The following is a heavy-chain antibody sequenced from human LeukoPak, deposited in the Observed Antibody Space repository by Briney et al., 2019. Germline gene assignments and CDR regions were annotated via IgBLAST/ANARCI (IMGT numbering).Heavy chain of an antibody. Sequence: GGSLRLSCAASGFTFSSYAMSWVRQAPGKGLEWVSSISSSSSYIYYADSVKGRFTISRDNAKNSLYLQMNSLRAEDTAVYYCARVYDFWSGYYNYFDYWGQGTLVTVSS. CDR3: ARVYDFWSGYYNYFDY. V-gene: IGHV3-21*01. J-gene: IGHJ4*02. CDR2: ISSSSSYI. D-gene: IGHD3-3*01. CDR1: GFTFSSYA.